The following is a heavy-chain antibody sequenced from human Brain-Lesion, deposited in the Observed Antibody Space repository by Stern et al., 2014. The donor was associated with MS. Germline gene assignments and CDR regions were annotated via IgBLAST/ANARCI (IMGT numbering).Heavy chain of an antibody. J-gene: IGHJ5*01. Sequence: EVQLVESGGGLVKPGGSLRLSCAASGFTFSNYWMHWVRQAPGKGLVLVSRVNNDGRRTSYADSVKGRFTMSRDNAKNTLYLQMNSLRVEDTAIYYCARGERWFDSWGQGTLVTVSS. D-gene: IGHD3-10*01. V-gene: IGHV3-74*02. CDR2: VNNDGRRT. CDR1: GFTFSNYW. CDR3: ARGERWFDS.